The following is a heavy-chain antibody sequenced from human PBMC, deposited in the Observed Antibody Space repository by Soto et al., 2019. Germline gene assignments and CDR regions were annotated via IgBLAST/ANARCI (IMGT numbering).Heavy chain of an antibody. CDR1: GASITIKTW. V-gene: IGHV4-4*02. CDR2: VYHSGTT. D-gene: IGHD3-3*01. CDR3: AKDGSGHTYYSDK. Sequence: SETLCITCVFSGASITIKTWWGWFRQPPGKGLEWVGEVYHSGTTNYNPSLKSRVTLSVDKSKNQFSLKVTSVTAADTAVYYCAKDGSGHTYYSDKWGQGTLVTVSS. J-gene: IGHJ4*02.